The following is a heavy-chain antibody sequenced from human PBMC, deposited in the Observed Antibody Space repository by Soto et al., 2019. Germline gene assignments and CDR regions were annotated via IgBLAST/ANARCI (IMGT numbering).Heavy chain of an antibody. CDR2: IYYSGST. Sequence: PSETLSLTCTVSGGSISSYYWNWIRQPPGKGLEWIGYIYYSGSTNYNPSLKSRVTISVDTSKNQFSLKLSSVTAADTAVYYCASFRGALGYCSGGSCYSGYYFDYWGQGTLVTVSS. V-gene: IGHV4-59*12. J-gene: IGHJ4*02. CDR1: GGSISSYY. D-gene: IGHD2-15*01. CDR3: ASFRGALGYCSGGSCYSGYYFDY.